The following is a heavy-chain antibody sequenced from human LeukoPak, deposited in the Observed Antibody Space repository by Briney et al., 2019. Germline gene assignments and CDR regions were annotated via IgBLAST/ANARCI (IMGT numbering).Heavy chain of an antibody. Sequence: SETLSLTCTVSGGSISSYDWSWIRQPPGKGLEWIGYIYYSESTNYNPSLKSRVTISVDTSKNQFSLKLSSVTAADTAVYYCARYIVVVPAAGPDYYYYGMDVWGQGTTVTVSS. D-gene: IGHD2-2*01. CDR1: GGSISSYD. J-gene: IGHJ6*02. CDR3: ARYIVVVPAAGPDYYYYGMDV. V-gene: IGHV4-59*08. CDR2: IYYSEST.